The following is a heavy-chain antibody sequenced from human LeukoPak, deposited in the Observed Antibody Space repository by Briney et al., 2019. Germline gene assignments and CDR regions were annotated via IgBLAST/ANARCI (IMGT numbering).Heavy chain of an antibody. V-gene: IGHV3-74*01. CDR1: GFTFSSYW. J-gene: IGHJ4*02. CDR2: IDIDGRST. D-gene: IGHD6-19*01. Sequence: GGSLRLSCAASGFTFSSYWMHWVRQAPGKGLVWVSRIDIDGRSTSYADSVKGRFTISRDNAKNTLYVQMNRLRSEDTAVYYCARDMYSSGWSYYFDHWGRGTLVPVSS. CDR3: ARDMYSSGWSYYFDH.